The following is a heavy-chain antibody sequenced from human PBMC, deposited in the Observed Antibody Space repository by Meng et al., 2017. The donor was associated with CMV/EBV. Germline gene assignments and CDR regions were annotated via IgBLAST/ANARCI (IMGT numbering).Heavy chain of an antibody. Sequence: VQRQESGPGLVNPSHTLSLTCTVSGGSISSGDYYWSWIRQPPGKGLEWIGYIYYSGSTYYNPSLKSRVTISVDTSKNQFSLKLSSVTAADTAVYYCARVGRTSCYDYWGQGTLVTVSS. CDR3: ARVGRTSCYDY. D-gene: IGHD2-2*01. CDR2: IYYSGST. V-gene: IGHV4-30-4*08. J-gene: IGHJ4*02. CDR1: GGSISSGDYY.